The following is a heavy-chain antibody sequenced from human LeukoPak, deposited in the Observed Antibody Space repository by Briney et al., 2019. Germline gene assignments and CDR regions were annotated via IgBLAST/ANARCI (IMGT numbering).Heavy chain of an antibody. V-gene: IGHV4-30-2*01. J-gene: IGHJ6*03. Sequence: PSETLSLTCAVSGGSISSGGYSWSWIRQPPGKGLEWIGYIYHSGSTYYNPSLKSRVTISVDRSKNQFSLKLSSVTAADTAVYYCAREALPTAPGEVVPAATRVYYYMDVWGKGTTVTVSS. CDR3: AREALPTAPGEVVPAATRVYYYMDV. CDR1: GGSISSGGYS. CDR2: IYHSGST. D-gene: IGHD2-2*01.